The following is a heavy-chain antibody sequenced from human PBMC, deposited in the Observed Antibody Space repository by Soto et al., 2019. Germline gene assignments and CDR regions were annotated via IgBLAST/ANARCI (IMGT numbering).Heavy chain of an antibody. V-gene: IGHV3-48*03. CDR3: ARVLHVLIQPAADAFDI. CDR2: ISSSGSTI. Sequence: GGSLRLSCAASGFTFSSYEMNWVRQAPGKGLEWVSYISSSGSTIYYADSVKGRFTISRDNAKNSLYLQMNSLRAEDTAVYYCARVLHVLIQPAADAFDIWGQGTMVTVSS. J-gene: IGHJ3*02. D-gene: IGHD2-2*01. CDR1: GFTFSSYE.